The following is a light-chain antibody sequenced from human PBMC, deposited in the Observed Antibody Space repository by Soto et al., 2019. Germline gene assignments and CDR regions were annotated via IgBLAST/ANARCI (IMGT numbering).Light chain of an antibody. CDR3: QHYDGSPRT. Sequence: ETVLTQSPGTVSLSPGERATLSCTTSQSVRSNYLAWYQQKPGQAPRLLIYGVFSRATGIPDRFSGSGSGTDFTLTSSGLEAEDSAVYYCQHYDGSPRTFGQGTKLEI. V-gene: IGKV3-20*01. CDR1: QSVRSNY. J-gene: IGKJ2*01. CDR2: GVF.